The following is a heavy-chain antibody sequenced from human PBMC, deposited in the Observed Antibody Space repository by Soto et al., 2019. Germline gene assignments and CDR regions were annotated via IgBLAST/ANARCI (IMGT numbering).Heavy chain of an antibody. Sequence: LSLTCAVYGGSFSGYYWSWIRQPPGKGLEWIGEINHSGSIKYNPSLESRITISVDTSKSQLSLKLSSVTAADTAVYYCARSVFPWGQGTLVTVSS. J-gene: IGHJ5*02. V-gene: IGHV4-34*01. CDR3: ARSVFP. CDR2: INHSGSI. CDR1: GGSFSGYY.